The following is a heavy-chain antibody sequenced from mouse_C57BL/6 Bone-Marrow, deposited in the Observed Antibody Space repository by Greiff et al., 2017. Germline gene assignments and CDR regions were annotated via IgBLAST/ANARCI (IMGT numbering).Heavy chain of an antibody. Sequence: QVQLQQSGAELVRPGTSVKMSCKASGYTFTNYWIGWAKQRPGHGLEWIGDIYPGGGSPTYNEKFKGKATLTADKSSSTAYMQFSSLTSEDSAIYYCARSINGSSYFGYWGQGTTLTDSS. CDR2: IYPGGGSP. CDR1: GYTFTNYW. D-gene: IGHD1-1*01. V-gene: IGHV1-63*01. CDR3: ARSINGSSYFGY. J-gene: IGHJ2*01.